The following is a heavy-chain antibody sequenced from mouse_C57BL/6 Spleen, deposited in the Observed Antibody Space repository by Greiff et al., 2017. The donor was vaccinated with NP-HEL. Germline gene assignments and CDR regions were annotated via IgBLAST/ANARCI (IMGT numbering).Heavy chain of an antibody. D-gene: IGHD1-1*01. CDR1: GYTFTGYW. Sequence: VKLMESGAELMKPGASVKLSCKATGYTFTGYWIEWVKQRPGHGLEWIGEILPGSGSTNYNEKFKGKATFTADTSSNTAYMQLSSLTTEDSAIYYCARRDYYGSSYPFYAMDYWGQGTSVTVSS. CDR2: ILPGSGST. V-gene: IGHV1-9*01. CDR3: ARRDYYGSSYPFYAMDY. J-gene: IGHJ4*01.